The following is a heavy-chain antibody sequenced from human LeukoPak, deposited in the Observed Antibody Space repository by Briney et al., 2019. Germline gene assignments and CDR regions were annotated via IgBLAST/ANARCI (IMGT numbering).Heavy chain of an antibody. V-gene: IGHV1-2*06. Sequence: ASVKVSRKASGYTFTGYYMHWVRQAPGQGLEWMGRINPNSGGTNYAQKFQGRVTMTRDTSISTAYMELSRLRSDDTAVYYCARGSGYSSGLIDYWGQGTLVTVSS. D-gene: IGHD6-19*01. J-gene: IGHJ4*02. CDR2: INPNSGGT. CDR1: GYTFTGYY. CDR3: ARGSGYSSGLIDY.